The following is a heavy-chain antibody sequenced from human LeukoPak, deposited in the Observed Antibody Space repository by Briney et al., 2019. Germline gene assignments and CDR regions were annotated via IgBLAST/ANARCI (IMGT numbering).Heavy chain of an antibody. CDR2: INHSGST. CDR3: ARETFGDGFDY. D-gene: IGHD3-10*01. V-gene: IGHV4-34*01. CDR1: GGSFSGYY. Sequence: SETLSLTCAVYGGSFSGYYWSWIRQPPGKGLEWIGEINHSGSTNYNPSLKSRVTISVDTSKNQFSLKLSSVTAADTAVYYCARETFGDGFDYWGQGTLVTVSS. J-gene: IGHJ4*02.